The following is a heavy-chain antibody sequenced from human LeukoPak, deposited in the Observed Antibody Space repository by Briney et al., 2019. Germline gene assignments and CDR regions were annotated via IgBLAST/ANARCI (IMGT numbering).Heavy chain of an antibody. CDR3: ARVVAAEGTNYYYMDV. CDR2: IYYSGST. J-gene: IGHJ6*03. D-gene: IGHD6-25*01. V-gene: IGHV4-39*07. CDR1: GDSMSSSHYC. Sequence: SETLSLTCTVSGDSMSSSHYCWGWIRQPPGKGLEWIGSIYYSGSTYYNPSLKSRVTISVDTSKNQFSLKLSSVTAADTAVYYCARVVAAEGTNYYYMDVWGKGTTVTISS.